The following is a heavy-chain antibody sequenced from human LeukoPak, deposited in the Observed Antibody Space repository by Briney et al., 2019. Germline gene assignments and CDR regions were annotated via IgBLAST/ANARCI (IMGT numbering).Heavy chain of an antibody. J-gene: IGHJ3*02. CDR3: ARGRRWLQLGAFDI. CDR1: GGSISSYY. CDR2: INHSGST. Sequence: SETLSLTCTVSGGSISSYYWSWIRQPPGKGLEWIGEINHSGSTNYNPSLKSRVTISVDTSKNQFSLKLSSVTAADTAVYYCARGRRWLQLGAFDIWGQGTMVTVSS. V-gene: IGHV4-34*01. D-gene: IGHD5-24*01.